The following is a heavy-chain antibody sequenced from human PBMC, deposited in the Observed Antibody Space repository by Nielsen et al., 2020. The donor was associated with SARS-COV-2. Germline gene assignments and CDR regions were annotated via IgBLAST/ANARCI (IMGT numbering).Heavy chain of an antibody. D-gene: IGHD4-23*01. Sequence: WIRQPPGKGLEWIGSIYYSGSTYYNPSLKSRVTISVDTSKNQFSLKLSSVTAADTAVYYCARDLYGGNSGDFDYWGQGTLVTVSS. J-gene: IGHJ4*02. CDR3: ARDLYGGNSGDFDY. CDR2: IYYSGST. V-gene: IGHV4-39*07.